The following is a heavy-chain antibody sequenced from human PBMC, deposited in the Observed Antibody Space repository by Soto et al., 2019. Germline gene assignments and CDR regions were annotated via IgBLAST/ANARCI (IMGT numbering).Heavy chain of an antibody. CDR2: ISYDGSNK. CDR1: GFTFSSYG. CDR3: AKDGDCTNGVCYPGGMDV. D-gene: IGHD2-8*01. J-gene: IGHJ6*02. Sequence: GGSLRLSCAASGFTFSSYGMHWVRQAPGKGLEWVAVISYDGSNKYYADSVKGRFTSSRDNSKNTLYLQMNSLRAEDTAVYYCAKDGDCTNGVCYPGGMDVWGQGTTVTVSS. V-gene: IGHV3-30*18.